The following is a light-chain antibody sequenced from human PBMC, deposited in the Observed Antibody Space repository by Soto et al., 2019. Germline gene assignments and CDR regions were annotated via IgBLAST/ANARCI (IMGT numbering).Light chain of an antibody. CDR2: GAS. J-gene: IGKJ2*01. CDR3: QQYGISPLMHT. Sequence: EIVLMQSPGTLSLSPGERATLSCRASQSVTNNYLAWYQQKPGQAPRLLIYGASRRATGVPDRFSGSGSGTDFTLTITRLEPQDFAVYYCQQYGISPLMHTFGQGTKLGVK. CDR1: QSVTNNY. V-gene: IGKV3-20*01.